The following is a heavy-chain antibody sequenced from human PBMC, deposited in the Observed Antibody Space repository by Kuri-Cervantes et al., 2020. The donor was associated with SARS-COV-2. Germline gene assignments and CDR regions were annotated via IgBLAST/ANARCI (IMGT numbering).Heavy chain of an antibody. Sequence: SVKVSCKASGYTFTGYYMHWVRQAPGQGLEWMGGIIPIFGTANYAQKFQGRVTITADESTSTAYMELSSLRSEDTAVYYCARDMWGRAVAGTSDYYYYYYTDVWGKGTTVTVSS. D-gene: IGHD6-19*01. CDR1: GYTFTGYY. J-gene: IGHJ6*03. CDR3: ARDMWGRAVAGTSDYYYYYYTDV. V-gene: IGHV1-69*13. CDR2: IIPIFGTA.